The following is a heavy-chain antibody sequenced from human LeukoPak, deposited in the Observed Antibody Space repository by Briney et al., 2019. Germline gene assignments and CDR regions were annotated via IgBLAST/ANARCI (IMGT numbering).Heavy chain of an antibody. D-gene: IGHD1-1*01. CDR2: IKQDGSEK. CDR3: ARSSGRLDY. CDR1: GFPLSSYA. Sequence: GGSLRLSCAASGFPLSSYAMSWVRQAPGKGLEWVANIKQDGSEKYYVDSVKGRFTISRDNAKNSLYLQMNSLRAEDTAVYYCARSSGRLDYWGQGTLVTVSS. J-gene: IGHJ4*02. V-gene: IGHV3-7*01.